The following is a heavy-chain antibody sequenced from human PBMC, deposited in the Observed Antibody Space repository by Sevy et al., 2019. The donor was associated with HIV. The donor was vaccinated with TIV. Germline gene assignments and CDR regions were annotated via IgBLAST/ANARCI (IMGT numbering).Heavy chain of an antibody. CDR2: IYYSGGT. Sequence: TLSLTCTVSGGSISSGGYYWSWIRQHPGKGLEWIGYIYYSGGTYYNPSLESRVTISVDTSKNQFSLKLTSVTAADTAVYYCATDQSYGDYDAFDIWGQGTVVTVSS. CDR3: ATDQSYGDYDAFDI. V-gene: IGHV4-31*03. J-gene: IGHJ3*02. D-gene: IGHD4-17*01. CDR1: GGSISSGGYY.